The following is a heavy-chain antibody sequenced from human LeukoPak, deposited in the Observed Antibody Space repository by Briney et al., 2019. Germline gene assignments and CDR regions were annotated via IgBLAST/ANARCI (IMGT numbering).Heavy chain of an antibody. CDR3: AKESFMITFGGVYLDY. J-gene: IGHJ4*02. CDR2: ISGSGGST. D-gene: IGHD3-16*01. V-gene: IGHV3-23*01. Sequence: GGSLRLSCAASGFTFSSYAMSWVRQAPGKGLEWVSAISGSGGSTYYADSVKGRFTISRDNSKNTLYLQMNSLRAEDTAVYYCAKESFMITFGGVYLDYWGQGTLVTVSS. CDR1: GFTFSSYA.